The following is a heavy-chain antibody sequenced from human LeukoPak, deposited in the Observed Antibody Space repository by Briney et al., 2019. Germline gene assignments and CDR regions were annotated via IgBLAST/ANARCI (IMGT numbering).Heavy chain of an antibody. Sequence: SVKVSCKASGGTFSSYAISWVRQAAGQGLEWMGGIIPIFGTANYAQKFQGRVTITADESTSTAYMELSSLRSEDTAVYYCAVEAYSSSWYGSYWGQGTLVTVSS. CDR2: IIPIFGTA. J-gene: IGHJ4*02. CDR3: AVEAYSSSWYGSY. CDR1: GGTFSSYA. V-gene: IGHV1-69*13. D-gene: IGHD6-13*01.